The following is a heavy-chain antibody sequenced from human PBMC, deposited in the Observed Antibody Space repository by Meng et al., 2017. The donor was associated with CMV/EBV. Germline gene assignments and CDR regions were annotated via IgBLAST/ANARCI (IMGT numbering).Heavy chain of an antibody. CDR1: GGSVSSGIYY. V-gene: IGHV4-61*01. D-gene: IGHD3-16*02. CDR3: ARAHPYYDYVWGSYRSRGAFDI. CDR2: IYYSGST. J-gene: IGHJ3*02. Sequence: SETLSLTCTVSGGSVSSGIYYWSWIRQPPGKGLEWIGYIYYSGSTNYNPSLKSRVTISVDTSKNQFSLKLSSVTAADTAVYYCARAHPYYDYVWGSYRSRGAFDIWGQGTMVTVSS.